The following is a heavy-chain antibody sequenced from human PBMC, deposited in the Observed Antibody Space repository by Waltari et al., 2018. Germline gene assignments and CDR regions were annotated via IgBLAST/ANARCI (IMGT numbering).Heavy chain of an antibody. CDR3: AGPPAVTTSYSIPYYYYGMDV. CDR2: IYHSGST. V-gene: IGHV4-4*02. D-gene: IGHD4-17*01. CDR1: GGSISSSNW. J-gene: IGHJ6*02. Sequence: QVQLQESGPGLVKPSGTLSLTCAVSGGSISSSNWWSWVRQPPGKGLEWIGEIYHSGSTNYNPSLKSRVTISVDKSKNQFSLKLSSVTAADTAVYYCAGPPAVTTSYSIPYYYYGMDVWGQGTTVTVSS.